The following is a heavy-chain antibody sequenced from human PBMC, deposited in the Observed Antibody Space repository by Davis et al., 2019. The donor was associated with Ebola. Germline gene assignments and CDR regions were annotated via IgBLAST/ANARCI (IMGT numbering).Heavy chain of an antibody. V-gene: IGHV3-30*03. CDR2: ISYDGRHK. CDR1: GFTFSSYG. J-gene: IGHJ4*02. D-gene: IGHD4-17*01. CDR3: ARENYDYADYRVPLFDY. Sequence: GESLKISCAASGFTFSSYGMHWVRQAPGKGLEWVTVISYDGRHKSYADSVRGRFTISRDNSKNTLYLQMNSLRAEDTAVYYCARENYDYADYRVPLFDYWGQGTLVTVSS.